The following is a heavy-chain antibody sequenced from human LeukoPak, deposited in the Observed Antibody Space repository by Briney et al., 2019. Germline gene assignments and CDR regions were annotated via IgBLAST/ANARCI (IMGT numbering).Heavy chain of an antibody. CDR1: GGSISSSSYY. CDR3: ARPWGGYYDSSGHFDY. D-gene: IGHD3-22*01. J-gene: IGHJ4*02. CDR2: IYYSGST. V-gene: IGHV4-39*01. Sequence: PSETLSLTCTVSGGSISSSSYYWGWIRQPPGKGLEWIGSIYYSGSTYYNPSLKSRVTISVDTSKNQFSLKLSSVTAADTAVYYCARPWGGYYDSSGHFDYWGQGTLVTVSS.